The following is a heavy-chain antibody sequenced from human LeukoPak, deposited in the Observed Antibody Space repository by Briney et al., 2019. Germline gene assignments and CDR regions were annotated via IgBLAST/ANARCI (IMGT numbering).Heavy chain of an antibody. J-gene: IGHJ4*02. V-gene: IGHV1-69*04. CDR2: IIPILGIA. CDR1: GGTFSSYA. Sequence: ASVKVSCKASGGTFSSYAISWVRQAPGQGLEWMGRIIPILGIANYAQKFQGRVTITADKSTSTAYMELSSLRSDDTAVYYCARDRDSSGWLSSWGQGTLVTVSS. CDR3: ARDRDSSGWLSS. D-gene: IGHD6-19*01.